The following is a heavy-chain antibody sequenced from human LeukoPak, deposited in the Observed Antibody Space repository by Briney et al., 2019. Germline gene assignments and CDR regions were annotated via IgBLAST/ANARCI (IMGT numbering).Heavy chain of an antibody. CDR2: ISAYNGNT. Sequence: ASVKVSCKASGYTFTSYGISWVRQAPGQGLEWVGWISAYNGNTSYAQKLQGRVTMTTDTSTSTAYMELRSLRSDDTAVYYCASPRGLYYYDSSGSTPYAFDIWGQGTMVTVSS. J-gene: IGHJ3*02. V-gene: IGHV1-18*01. D-gene: IGHD3-22*01. CDR1: GYTFTSYG. CDR3: ASPRGLYYYDSSGSTPYAFDI.